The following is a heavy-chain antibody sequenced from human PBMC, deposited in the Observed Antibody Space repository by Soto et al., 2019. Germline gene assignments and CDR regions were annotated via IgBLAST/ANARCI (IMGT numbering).Heavy chain of an antibody. Sequence: AETLSLTCAVSGGSISTTNWDVWLRQPPGMGLEWIGEIYNTGTTTYNPSLKSRVTMSVDTSKNPFSLRLSFVTAADTAVYYCATSSGSAYGLDVWGPGATVTVSS. CDR1: GGSISTTNW. CDR2: IYNTGTT. CDR3: ATSSGSAYGLDV. J-gene: IGHJ6*02. V-gene: IGHV4-4*02. D-gene: IGHD3-10*01.